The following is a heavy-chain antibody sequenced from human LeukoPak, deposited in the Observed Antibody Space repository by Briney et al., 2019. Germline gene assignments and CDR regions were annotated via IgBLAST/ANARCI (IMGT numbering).Heavy chain of an antibody. D-gene: IGHD3-22*01. CDR2: IIPIFGTA. Sequence: SVKVSCKASGGTFSSYAISWVRQAPGQGLEWMGGIIPIFGTANYAQKFQGRVTITADESTSTAYMELSSLRSEDTAVYYCARGGDYYDSSGYHDAFDIWGQGTMVTVSS. V-gene: IGHV1-69*13. CDR3: ARGGDYYDSSGYHDAFDI. CDR1: GGTFSSYA. J-gene: IGHJ3*02.